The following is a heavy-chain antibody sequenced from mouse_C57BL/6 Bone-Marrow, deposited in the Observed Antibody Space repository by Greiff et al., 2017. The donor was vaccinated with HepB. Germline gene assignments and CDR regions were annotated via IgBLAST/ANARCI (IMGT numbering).Heavy chain of an antibody. Sequence: EVKLVEPGGGLVQPKGSLKLSCEASGFSFNTYAMNWVRQAPGKGLEWVARIRSKSNNYATYYADSVKDRFTISRDDSDSMLYLQMNNLKTEDTAMYYCVRQEYGSSYPWYFDVWGTGTTVTVSS. J-gene: IGHJ1*03. CDR1: GFSFNTYA. CDR2: IRSKSNNYAT. V-gene: IGHV10-1*01. D-gene: IGHD1-1*01. CDR3: VRQEYGSSYPWYFDV.